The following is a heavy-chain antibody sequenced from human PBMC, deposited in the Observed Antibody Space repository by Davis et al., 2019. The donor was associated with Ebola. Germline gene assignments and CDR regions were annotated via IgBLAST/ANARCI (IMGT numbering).Heavy chain of an antibody. D-gene: IGHD6-19*01. Sequence: ASVKVSCKASGYTFTGYYMHWVRQAPGQGLEWMGRINPNSGGTNYAQKFQGRVTMTRDTSISTAYMELSRLRSDDTALYYCAKDMGSSGWYVYFDYWGQGTLVTVSS. CDR1: GYTFTGYY. V-gene: IGHV1-2*06. J-gene: IGHJ4*02. CDR2: INPNSGGT. CDR3: AKDMGSSGWYVYFDY.